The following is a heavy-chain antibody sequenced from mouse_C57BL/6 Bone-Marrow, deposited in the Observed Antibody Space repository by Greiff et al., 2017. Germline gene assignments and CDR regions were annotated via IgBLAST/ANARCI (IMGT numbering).Heavy chain of an antibody. CDR2: IYPRSGNT. D-gene: IGHD6-1*01. J-gene: IGHJ1*03. V-gene: IGHV1-81*01. CDR3: AREGSECRYFDV. Sequence: QVQLQQSGAELARPGASVTLSCKASGYTFTSYGISWVKQRTGQGLEWIGEIYPRSGNTYYNEKFKGKATLTADKSSSTAYMELRSLTSEDSAVYFCAREGSECRYFDVWGTGTTVTVSS. CDR1: GYTFTSYG.